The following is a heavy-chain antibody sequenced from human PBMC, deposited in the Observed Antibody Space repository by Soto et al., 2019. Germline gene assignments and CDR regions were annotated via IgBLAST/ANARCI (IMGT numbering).Heavy chain of an antibody. J-gene: IGHJ6*03. CDR2: IYYSGST. D-gene: IGHD6-13*01. CDR3: ARRRGIAAAGTGYYYYYMDV. Sequence: SETLSLTCAVSGGSISSSNWWSWGGQPPGKGLEWIGDIYYSGSTNYNPSLKSRVTISVDTSKNQFSLKLSSVTAADTAVYYCARRRGIAAAGTGYYYYYMDVWGKGTTVTVSS. CDR1: GGSISSSNW. V-gene: IGHV4-4*02.